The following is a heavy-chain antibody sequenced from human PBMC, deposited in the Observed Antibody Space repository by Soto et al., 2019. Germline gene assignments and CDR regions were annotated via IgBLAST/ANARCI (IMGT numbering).Heavy chain of an antibody. CDR2: IYYSGIS. Sequence: QVQLLESGPGLVKPSQTLSLICNVSGASISSGGYYWSWIRQRPGGGLEWLGFIYYSGISHYNPSLKRRATIAVDTSNNQFSLKLISVTAADTAVYYCARTEWIQLWFDYWGQGDLVTVS. V-gene: IGHV4-31*03. D-gene: IGHD5-18*01. CDR1: GASISSGGYY. J-gene: IGHJ4*02. CDR3: ARTEWIQLWFDY.